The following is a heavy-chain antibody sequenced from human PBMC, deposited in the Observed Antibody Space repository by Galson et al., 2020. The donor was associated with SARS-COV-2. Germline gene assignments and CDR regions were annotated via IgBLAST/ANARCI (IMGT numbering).Heavy chain of an antibody. J-gene: IGHJ3*02. CDR3: AREGLGAYDILTGYFSRAFDI. V-gene: IGHV3-48*02. CDR1: GFTFSSYS. Sequence: GESLKISCAASGFTFSSYSMNWVRQAPGKGLEWVSYISSSSSTIYYADSVKGRFTIPRDNAKNSLYLQMNSLRDEDTAVYYCAREGLGAYDILTGYFSRAFDIWGQGTMVTVSS. D-gene: IGHD3-9*01. CDR2: ISSSSSTI.